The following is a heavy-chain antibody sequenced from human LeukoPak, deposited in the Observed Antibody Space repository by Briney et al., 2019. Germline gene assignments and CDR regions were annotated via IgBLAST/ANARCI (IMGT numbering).Heavy chain of an antibody. V-gene: IGHV3-33*06. CDR2: IWYDGSNK. CDR1: GFTFSSHG. J-gene: IGHJ4*02. Sequence: GGSLRLSCAASGFTFSSHGMHWVRQAPGKGLEWVAVIWYDGSNKYYADSVKGRFTIFRDNSKDTLYLQMNSLRAEDTAIYYCAKDQGRDYAPYGSATQFYWGQGALVTVSS. CDR3: AKDQGRDYAPYGSATQFY. D-gene: IGHD4-17*01.